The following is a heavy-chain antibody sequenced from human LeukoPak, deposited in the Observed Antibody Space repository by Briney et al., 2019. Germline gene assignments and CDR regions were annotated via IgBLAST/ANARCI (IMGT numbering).Heavy chain of an antibody. V-gene: IGHV3-11*01. Sequence: GGSLRLSCAASGFTFSDYYMSWIRQAPGKGQEWISFISGSGTTIYYADSVKGRFSISRDNAKNSVFLQMNSLRAEDTAVYYCARDTLDDYCGQGTLVSVSS. CDR1: GFTFSDYY. CDR2: ISGSGTTI. J-gene: IGHJ4*02. CDR3: ARDTLDDY.